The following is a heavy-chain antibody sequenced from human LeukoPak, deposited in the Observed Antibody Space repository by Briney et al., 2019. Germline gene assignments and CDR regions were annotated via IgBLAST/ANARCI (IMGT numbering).Heavy chain of an antibody. CDR1: VYTFTGYH. J-gene: IGHJ5*02. V-gene: IGHV1-2*02. CDR2: INPNSGGT. CDR3: ARGGFRIVVVPAAIPFDP. D-gene: IGHD2-2*01. Sequence: ASVKVSCMASVYTFTGYHMHGVRQAPGQGLECMGWINPNSGGTNYAQKFQGRVTMTRDTSISTAYMELSRLRSDDTAVYYCARGGFRIVVVPAAIPFDPWGQGTLVTVSS.